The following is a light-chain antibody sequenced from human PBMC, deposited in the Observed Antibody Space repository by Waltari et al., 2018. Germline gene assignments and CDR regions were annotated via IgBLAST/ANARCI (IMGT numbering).Light chain of an antibody. Sequence: IQMTQSPSSVSASVGDTVTMTCRASQGLSTWLAWYQQTPGKAPKLLLYAASPLQPGVPSRFSGSGSGTDFTLTISGLQPEDSGTYYCQQANSPFTFGPGTKVGLK. CDR3: QQANSPFT. J-gene: IGKJ3*01. CDR1: QGLSTW. V-gene: IGKV1-12*01. CDR2: AAS.